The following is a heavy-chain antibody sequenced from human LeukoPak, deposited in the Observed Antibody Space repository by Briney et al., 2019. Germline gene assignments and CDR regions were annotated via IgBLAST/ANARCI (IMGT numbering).Heavy chain of an antibody. CDR2: IYYTET. V-gene: IGHV4-59*02. D-gene: IGHD3-16*01. CDR3: ARASFWESPINWFAP. Sequence: PSETLSLTCTVSGGSVSDYYWSWIRQSPGKGLEWIGYIYYTETSYNPSLKSRVTISADTSKNQFSLKLYSVTAADTAVYYCARASFWESPINWFAPWGQGALVTVSS. CDR1: GGSVSDYY. J-gene: IGHJ5*02.